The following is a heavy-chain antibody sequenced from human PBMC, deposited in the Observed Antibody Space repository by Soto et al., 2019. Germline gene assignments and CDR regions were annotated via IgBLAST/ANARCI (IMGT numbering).Heavy chain of an antibody. CDR3: ARGTNYYDSSGYYFGNWFDP. J-gene: IGHJ5*02. Sequence: QVQLQESGTGLVKPSQTLSLTCTVSGGSISSGGYYWSWIRQHPGKGLEWIGYIYYSGSTYYNPYLKSGVTISVDTSKNQFSLKLSSLSAADTALYYGARGTNYYDSSGYYFGNWFDPWRQGTLVTVSS. D-gene: IGHD3-22*01. V-gene: IGHV4-31*03. CDR1: GGSISSGGYY. CDR2: IYYSGST.